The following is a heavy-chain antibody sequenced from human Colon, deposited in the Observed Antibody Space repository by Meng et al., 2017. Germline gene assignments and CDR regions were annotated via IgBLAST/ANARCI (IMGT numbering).Heavy chain of an antibody. Sequence: SVKVSCKASGGTFSSYAISWVRQAPGQGLEWMGGIIPIFGTANYAQKFQGRATITTDESTSTAYMELSSLRSEDTAVYYCARALPYYDILTGYSPKYYYGMDVWGQGTTVTVSS. CDR1: GGTFSSYA. CDR2: IIPIFGTA. CDR3: ARALPYYDILTGYSPKYYYGMDV. D-gene: IGHD3-9*01. V-gene: IGHV1-69*05. J-gene: IGHJ6*02.